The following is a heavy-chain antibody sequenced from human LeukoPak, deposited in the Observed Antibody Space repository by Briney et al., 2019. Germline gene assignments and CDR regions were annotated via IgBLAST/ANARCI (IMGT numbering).Heavy chain of an antibody. CDR2: IYYSGST. D-gene: IGHD6-19*01. V-gene: IGHV4-59*01. Sequence: SETLSLTCTVSGGSINNYYWSWIRQPPGKGLEWIGSIYYSGSTNYDPSLKSRVTISVDTSKNQFSLKLSSVTAADTAVYYCARGIAVAGTDFDYWGQGTLVTVSS. CDR1: GGSINNYY. CDR3: ARGIAVAGTDFDY. J-gene: IGHJ4*02.